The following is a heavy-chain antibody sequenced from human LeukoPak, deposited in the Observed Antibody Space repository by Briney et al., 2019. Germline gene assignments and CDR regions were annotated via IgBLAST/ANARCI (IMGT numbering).Heavy chain of an antibody. CDR1: GYTLTELS. J-gene: IGHJ6*03. Sequence: GASVKVSCKVSGYTLTELSMHWVRQAPGKGLEWMGGFDPEDGETIYAQKFQGRVTTTEDTSTDTAYMELSSLRSEDTAVYYCATDSRPITMVRGVTISYYYYMDVWGKGTTVTVSS. D-gene: IGHD3-10*01. CDR2: FDPEDGET. V-gene: IGHV1-24*01. CDR3: ATDSRPITMVRGVTISYYYYMDV.